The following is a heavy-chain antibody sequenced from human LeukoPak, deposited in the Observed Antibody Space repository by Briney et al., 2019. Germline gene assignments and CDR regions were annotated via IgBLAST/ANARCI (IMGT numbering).Heavy chain of an antibody. D-gene: IGHD4-17*01. CDR1: GGSLSGYY. Sequence: SETLSLTCAVSGGSLSGYYWSWIRQSPGKGLEWMGDIHHDGRTKYNSSFKSRVTIFLDSSKNEVSLRLSPVTPADTALYFCARDAVPRDHGDTVNAYDLWGQGTMVTVAP. CDR3: ARDAVPRDHGDTVNAYDL. J-gene: IGHJ3*01. V-gene: IGHV4-34*01. CDR2: IHHDGRT.